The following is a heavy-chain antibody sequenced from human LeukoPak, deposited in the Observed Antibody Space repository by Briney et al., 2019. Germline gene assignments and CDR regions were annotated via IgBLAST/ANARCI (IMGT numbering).Heavy chain of an antibody. CDR3: ARVPSGSSWYFGY. V-gene: IGHV6-1*01. D-gene: IGHD6-13*01. CDR2: TYYRSKWYN. J-gene: IGHJ4*02. CDR1: GDSVSINSAA. Sequence: SQTLSLTFAISGDSVSINSAAWNWVRQSPSRGLEWLGSTYYRSKWYNDYAVSVKSRITINPDTSKNQFSLQLNSVTPEDTAVYYCARVPSGSSWYFGYWGQGALVTVSS.